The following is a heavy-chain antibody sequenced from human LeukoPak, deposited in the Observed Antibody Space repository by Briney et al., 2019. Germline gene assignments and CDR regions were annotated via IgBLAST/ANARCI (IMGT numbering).Heavy chain of an antibody. CDR2: IYYSGST. D-gene: IGHD1-26*01. Sequence: SETLSLTCTVSGGSISSYYWSWIRQPPGKGLEWIGYIYYSGSTNYNPSLKSRVTISVDTSKNQFSLKLSSVTAADTAVYYCARVGYCGSYLYGLPAYYYYGMDVWGQGTTVTVSS. J-gene: IGHJ6*02. CDR3: ARVGYCGSYLYGLPAYYYYGMDV. CDR1: GGSISSYY. V-gene: IGHV4-59*01.